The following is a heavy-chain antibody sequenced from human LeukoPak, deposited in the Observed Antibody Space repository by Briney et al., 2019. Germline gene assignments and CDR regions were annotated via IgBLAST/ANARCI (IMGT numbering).Heavy chain of an antibody. J-gene: IGHJ4*02. CDR2: ISIDGSEK. CDR3: ANPQSRGYDYLDY. V-gene: IGHV3-30*18. D-gene: IGHD5-12*01. CDR1: GCTFRNYG. Sequence: PGGSLRLSCAASGCTFRNYGMHWVRQAPGKGLEWVAVISIDGSEKYYADSVKGRFTISRDNSKNTLYLQMNSLRGDDTAVYYCANPQSRGYDYLDYWGQGTLVTVSS.